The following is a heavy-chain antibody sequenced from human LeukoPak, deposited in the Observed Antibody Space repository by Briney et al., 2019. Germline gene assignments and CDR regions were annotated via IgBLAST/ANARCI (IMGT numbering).Heavy chain of an antibody. D-gene: IGHD5-12*01. Sequence: SETLSLTCTVSGDSISSYFWCWIRQPPGKGLEWIGCLYYSGRTNYSPSLTSRVTLSADTSKNQFSLKLNSVTAADSAIYYCARDYSGYEFDYWGQGTLVSVSS. J-gene: IGHJ4*02. CDR3: ARDYSGYEFDY. CDR2: LYYSGRT. CDR1: GDSISSYF. V-gene: IGHV4-59*01.